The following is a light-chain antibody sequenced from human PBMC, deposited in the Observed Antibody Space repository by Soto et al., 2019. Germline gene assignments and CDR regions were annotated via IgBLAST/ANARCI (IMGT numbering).Light chain of an antibody. CDR3: QHYNNYGVT. CDR1: QSISSW. J-gene: IGKJ2*01. CDR2: EAS. Sequence: DIQMTQSPSTLSASVGDRVIITCRASQSISSWLAWYQQKPGKGPKLLIREASDLESGVPSRFSGSGYGTEFTLTISSLQPDDFATYYCQHYNNYGVTFGQGTKLEMK. V-gene: IGKV1-5*03.